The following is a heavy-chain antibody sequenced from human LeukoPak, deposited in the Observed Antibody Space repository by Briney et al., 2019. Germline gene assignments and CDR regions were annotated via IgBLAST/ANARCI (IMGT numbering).Heavy chain of an antibody. CDR1: PFTFSDYT. V-gene: IGHV3-21*04. CDR2: ISTRSDYI. J-gene: IGHJ4*02. Sequence: GGSLRLSCAASPFTFSDYTMNWVRRAPGKGLEWVSSISTRSDYIYYAESVKGRFTISRDNAKNSLYLQMNSLRAEDTAVYYCARGDYGGDYFDYWGQGTLVTVSS. CDR3: ARGDYGGDYFDY. D-gene: IGHD4-23*01.